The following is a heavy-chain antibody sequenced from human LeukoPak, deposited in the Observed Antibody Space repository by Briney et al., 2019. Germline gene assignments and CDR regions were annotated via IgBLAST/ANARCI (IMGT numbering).Heavy chain of an antibody. CDR1: GFTFSTYW. D-gene: IGHD2-15*01. CDR3: ARDRDIVVVVAEPFDY. CDR2: MNQDGIEK. Sequence: PGGSLRLSCAASGFTFSTYWMAWVRQAPGKGLEWVASMNQDGIEKYYVDSVKGRFTISRDNAKNSLNLQMNSLRAEDTAVYYCARDRDIVVVVAEPFDYWGQGTLVTVSS. J-gene: IGHJ4*02. V-gene: IGHV3-7*01.